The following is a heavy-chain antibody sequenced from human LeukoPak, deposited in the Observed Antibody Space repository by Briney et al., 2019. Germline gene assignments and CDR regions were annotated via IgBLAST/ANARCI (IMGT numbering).Heavy chain of an antibody. CDR2: ISSSDSTI. J-gene: IGHJ4*02. Sequence: GGSLRLSCAASGFTVSSNYMSWVRQAPGKGLEWVSYISSSDSTIYYADSVKGRFTISRDNAKNSLYLQMNSLRAEDTAVYYCARDYGGSSPFDYWGQGTLVTVSS. V-gene: IGHV3-11*04. CDR1: GFTVSSNY. D-gene: IGHD4-23*01. CDR3: ARDYGGSSPFDY.